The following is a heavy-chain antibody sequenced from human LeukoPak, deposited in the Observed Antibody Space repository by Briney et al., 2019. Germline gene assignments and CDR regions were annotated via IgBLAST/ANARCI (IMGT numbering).Heavy chain of an antibody. CDR2: LNPNSGGT. D-gene: IGHD4-17*01. J-gene: IGHJ4*02. CDR1: GYTFTGYY. CDR3: ARVSSVSGDYSRGNDY. V-gene: IGHV1-2*06. Sequence: ASVKVSCKASGYTFTGYYMHWVRQAPGQGLEWMGRLNPNSGGTNYAQKFQGRVTMTRDTSISTAYMELSRLRSDDTAVYYCARVSSVSGDYSRGNDYWGQGTLVTVSS.